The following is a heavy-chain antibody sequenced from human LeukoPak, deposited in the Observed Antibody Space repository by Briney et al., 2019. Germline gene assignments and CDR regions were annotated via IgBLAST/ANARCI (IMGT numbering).Heavy chain of an antibody. J-gene: IGHJ4*02. Sequence: PGGSLRLSCAASGFTFSNYWMHWVRQAPGRGLEYVSAISSNGGTTHYANSVKDRFTISRDSSKNTLYLQMGSLRAEDMAVYYCVTTSRYNTAWYEVDYWGQGTLVTVSS. CDR2: ISSNGGTT. CDR1: GFTFSNYW. D-gene: IGHD6-19*01. V-gene: IGHV3-64*01. CDR3: VTTSRYNTAWYEVDY.